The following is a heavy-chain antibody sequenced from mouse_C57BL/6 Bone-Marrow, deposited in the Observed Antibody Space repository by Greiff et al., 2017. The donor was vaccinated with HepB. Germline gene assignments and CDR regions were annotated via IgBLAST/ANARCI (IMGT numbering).Heavy chain of an antibody. Sequence: QVQLQQSGAELMKPGASVKLSCKATGYTFTGYWIEWVKQRPGHGLEWIGEILPGSGSTNYNEKFKGKATFTADTSSNTAYMQLSSLTTEDSAIYYCARLGYDYDGVYYYAMDYWGQGTSVTVSS. CDR3: ARLGYDYDGVYYYAMDY. V-gene: IGHV1-9*01. CDR2: ILPGSGST. J-gene: IGHJ4*01. D-gene: IGHD2-4*01. CDR1: GYTFTGYW.